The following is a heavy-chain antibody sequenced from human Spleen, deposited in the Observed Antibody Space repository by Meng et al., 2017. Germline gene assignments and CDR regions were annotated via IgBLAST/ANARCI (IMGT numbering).Heavy chain of an antibody. D-gene: IGHD2/OR15-2a*01. J-gene: IGHJ4*02. Sequence: QTTLKDSGPKLVKPPQNLTLTCTFSGFSPSTSGAGVGWIRQPPGKALEWLALIYWDDGKRYSPSLKNRLSITKDTSKNQVVLTVTNMDPVDTGTYYCAHSDSSTYYYAYWGQGTLVTVSS. V-gene: IGHV2-5*02. CDR2: IYWDDGK. CDR3: AHSDSSTYYYAY. CDR1: GFSPSTSGAG.